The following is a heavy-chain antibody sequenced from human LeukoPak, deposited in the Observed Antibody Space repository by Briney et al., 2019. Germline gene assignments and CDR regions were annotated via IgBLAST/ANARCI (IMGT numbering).Heavy chain of an antibody. CDR3: ARGSSGWYFGVDY. J-gene: IGHJ4*02. CDR1: GYTFTGYG. V-gene: IGHV1-18*01. Sequence: ASVKVSCKTSGYTFTGYGISWVRQAPGQGLEWMAWISSLNGDTKYAQKFQGRVTVTTDRSTSTAYMELRSLRSDDTAVYYCARGSSGWYFGVDYWGQGTLVTVSS. CDR2: ISSLNGDT. D-gene: IGHD6-19*01.